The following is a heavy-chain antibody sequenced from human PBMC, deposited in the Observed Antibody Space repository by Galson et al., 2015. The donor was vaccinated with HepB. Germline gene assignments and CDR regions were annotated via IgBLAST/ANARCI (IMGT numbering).Heavy chain of an antibody. D-gene: IGHD7-27*01. CDR2: INPNSGGT. J-gene: IGHJ1*01. CDR3: ARGAAPLGREYFQH. Sequence: SVKVSCKASGYTFTGYYMHWVRQAPGQGLEWMGWINPNSGGTNYAQKFQGWVTMTRDTSISTAYMELSRLRSDDTAVYYCARGAAPLGREYFQHWGQGTLVTVSS. V-gene: IGHV1-2*04. CDR1: GYTFTGYY.